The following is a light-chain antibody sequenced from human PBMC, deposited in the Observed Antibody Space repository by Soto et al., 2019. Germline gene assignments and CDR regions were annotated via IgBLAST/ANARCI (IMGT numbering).Light chain of an antibody. CDR1: QSVISNY. CDR3: QQYGSSLTWT. J-gene: IGKJ1*01. V-gene: IGKV3-20*01. Sequence: EVVLTQSPGTVSLSPGERVTLSCRASQSVISNYLAWYQQRPGQAPRLLIYAASSRATGIPDRFSGSGSGQDFTLSISSLEPEDFAVYYCQQYGSSLTWTFGQGTKVEMK. CDR2: AAS.